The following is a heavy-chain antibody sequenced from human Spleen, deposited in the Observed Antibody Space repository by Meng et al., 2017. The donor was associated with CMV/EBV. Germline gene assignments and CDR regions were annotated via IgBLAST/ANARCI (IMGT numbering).Heavy chain of an antibody. J-gene: IGHJ4*02. V-gene: IGHV1-2*02. Sequence: ASVKVSCKASGYTFSDYYMHWVRQAPGQGLEWMGWINPKSGGTNYAQKFQDRVTVTRDTSMSTAYMELSSLRSDDTAVYYCARVEFCTSTRCEIGADYWGQGTLVTVSS. CDR3: ARVEFCTSTRCEIGADY. D-gene: IGHD2-2*01. CDR2: INPKSGGT. CDR1: GYTFSDYY.